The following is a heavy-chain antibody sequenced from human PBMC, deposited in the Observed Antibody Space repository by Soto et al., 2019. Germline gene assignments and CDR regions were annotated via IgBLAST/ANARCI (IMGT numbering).Heavy chain of an antibody. CDR3: ARWEVDY. CDR2: ICYDGSKK. V-gene: IGHV3-33*01. CDR1: GFTFSSYG. J-gene: IGHJ4*02. Sequence: QVHLVASGGGVVQPGRSLRLSCVTSGFTFSSYGMHWVRQAPGKGLEWVAVICYDGSKKDYADSVRGRFTISRDNSKNMLFLQMDSLRDEDTAVYYCARWEVDYWGQGTLVTVSS. D-gene: IGHD1-26*01.